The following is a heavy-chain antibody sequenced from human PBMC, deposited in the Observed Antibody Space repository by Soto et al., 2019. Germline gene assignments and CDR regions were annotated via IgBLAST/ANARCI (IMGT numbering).Heavy chain of an antibody. CDR3: ARGPGGPDGPGDY. J-gene: IGHJ4*02. D-gene: IGHD2-15*01. CDR1: GYTFTSYA. CDR2: INAGNGNT. V-gene: IGHV1-3*01. Sequence: QVQLVQSGAEVKKPGASVKVSCKASGYTFTSYAMHWVRQAPGQRLEWMGWINAGNGNTKYSQKFQGRVTITRDTXASTAYRELSSLRSEYTAVYYCARGPGGPDGPGDYWGQGTLVTVSS.